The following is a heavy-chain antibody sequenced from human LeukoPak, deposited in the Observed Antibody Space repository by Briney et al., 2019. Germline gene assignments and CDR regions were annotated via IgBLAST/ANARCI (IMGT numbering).Heavy chain of an antibody. CDR2: MYSNGGGR. Sequence: SETLSLTCTVPGGSMITDTFYWVWIRQPPGTGLEWIANMYSNGGGRQYNRSLTNRVSISVDTSKNQFFLNLNSVTAADTAIYYCTRRTYSTYMDVWGQGTTVTVSS. V-gene: IGHV4-39*01. CDR3: TRRTYSTYMDV. CDR1: GGSMITDTFY. J-gene: IGHJ6*03. D-gene: IGHD1-7*01.